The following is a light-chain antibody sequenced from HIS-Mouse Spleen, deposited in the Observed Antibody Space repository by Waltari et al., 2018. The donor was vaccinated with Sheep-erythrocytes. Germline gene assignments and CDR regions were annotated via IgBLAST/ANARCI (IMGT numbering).Light chain of an antibody. CDR3: QQRSNWYT. V-gene: IGKV3-11*01. CDR1: QSVSSY. CDR2: DAS. J-gene: IGKJ2*01. Sequence: IVLTQSRARLSFSPGARPTLSCRASQSVSSYLAWYQQKPGQAPRLLIYDASNRATGIPARFSGSRSGTDFTLTISSLEPEDFAVYYCQQRSNWYTFGQGTKLEIK.